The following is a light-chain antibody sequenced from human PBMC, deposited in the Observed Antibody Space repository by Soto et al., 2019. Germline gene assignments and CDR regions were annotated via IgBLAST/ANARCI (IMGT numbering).Light chain of an antibody. CDR1: QDIASY. CDR3: QQLSMYPST. V-gene: IGKV1-9*01. Sequence: IQLTQSPSSLSGSVGDIVTMSGRASQDIASYLAWYQQKPGEAPKLLIYAASTMYGGVPSRFSGSGSGTDFALTITSLQAVDFATYYCQQLSMYPSTFGGGTKVDI. J-gene: IGKJ4*01. CDR2: AAS.